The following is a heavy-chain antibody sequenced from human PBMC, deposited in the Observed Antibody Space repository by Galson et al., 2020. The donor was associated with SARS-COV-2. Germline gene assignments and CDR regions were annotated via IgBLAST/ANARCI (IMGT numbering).Heavy chain of an antibody. D-gene: IGHD2-21*01. CDR2: ISPSGST. CDR3: ARGRTEITMVVVIFTSSSINFDN. Sequence: PSETLSLTCAVYGGSFTGYSWTWIRQPPGKGLEWIGDISPSGSTNYNPSLKSRVTMLVDTSMNQFSLRLRSVTAADTAVYYCARGRTEITMVVVIFTSSSINFDNWSQGTLVTVSS. CDR1: GGSFTGYS. J-gene: IGHJ4*02. V-gene: IGHV4-34*01.